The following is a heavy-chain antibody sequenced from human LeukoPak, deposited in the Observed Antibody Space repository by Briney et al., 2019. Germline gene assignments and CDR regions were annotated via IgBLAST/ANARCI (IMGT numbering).Heavy chain of an antibody. CDR1: GFTFSNYG. J-gene: IGHJ4*02. Sequence: GGSLRLSCAASGFTFSNYGMHWVRQAPGKGLEWVASIWYDGSNKYYADSVKGRFTISRDNSKDTLSLDMNSLRAEDTAVYYCAKDRGSEYYFDYWGQGTLVTVSS. CDR3: AKDRGSEYYFDY. CDR2: IWYDGSNK. D-gene: IGHD3-16*01. V-gene: IGHV3-33*06.